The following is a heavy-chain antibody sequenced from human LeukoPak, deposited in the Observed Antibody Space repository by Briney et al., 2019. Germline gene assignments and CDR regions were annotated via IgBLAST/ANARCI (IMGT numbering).Heavy chain of an antibody. CDR2: FDPEDGET. D-gene: IGHD3-10*01. J-gene: IGHJ6*03. V-gene: IGHV1-24*01. Sequence: GASVKVSCKVSGYTLTELSMHWVRQAPGKGLEWMGGFDPEDGETIYAQKFQGRVTMTRNTSISTAYMELSSLRSEDTAVYYCARDGSGSYPYYYYYYMDVWGKGTTVTISS. CDR3: ARDGSGSYPYYYYYYMDV. CDR1: GYTLTELS.